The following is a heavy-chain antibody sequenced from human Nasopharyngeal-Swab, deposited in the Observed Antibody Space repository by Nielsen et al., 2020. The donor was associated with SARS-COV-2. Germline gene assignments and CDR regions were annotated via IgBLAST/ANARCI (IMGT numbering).Heavy chain of an antibody. CDR2: ISGSGGST. CDR1: GSTISSYA. CDR3: AKDHNSSGWPYGMDV. V-gene: IGHV3-23*01. J-gene: IGHJ6*02. D-gene: IGHD6-19*01. Sequence: ESLMISCAASGSTISSYAMSWVRQAPGKGLEWVSAISGSGGSTYYADSVKGRFTISRDNSKNTLYLQMNSLRAEDTAVYYCAKDHNSSGWPYGMDVWGQGTTVTVSS.